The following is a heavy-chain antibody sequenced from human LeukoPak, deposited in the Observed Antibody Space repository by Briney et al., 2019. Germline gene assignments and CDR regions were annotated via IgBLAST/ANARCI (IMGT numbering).Heavy chain of an antibody. CDR3: AREYQLLGDYYYYYMDV. V-gene: IGHV1-18*01. J-gene: IGHJ6*03. CDR2: ISAYNGNT. Sequence: ASVKVSCKASGYTFTSYGTSWVRQAPGQGLEWMGWISAYNGNTNYAQKLQGRVTMTTDTSTSTAYMELRSLRSDDTAVYYCAREYQLLGDYYYYYMDVWGKGTTVTVSS. CDR1: GYTFTSYG. D-gene: IGHD2-2*01.